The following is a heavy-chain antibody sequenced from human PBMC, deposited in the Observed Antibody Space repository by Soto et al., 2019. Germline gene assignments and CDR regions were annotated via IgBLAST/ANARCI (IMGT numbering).Heavy chain of an antibody. J-gene: IGHJ5*02. V-gene: IGHV3-66*01. CDR3: ARIGDSSGYSGWSDP. CDR1: GFTVSSNY. Sequence: EVQLVESGGGLVQPGGSLRLSCAASGFTVSSNYMSWVRQAPGMGLEWVSVIYSGGSTYYADSVKGRVTISRDNSKNTLYIQMNSLRAEETAVYYCARIGDSSGYSGWSDPWGQGTLVTVSS. CDR2: IYSGGST. D-gene: IGHD3-22*01.